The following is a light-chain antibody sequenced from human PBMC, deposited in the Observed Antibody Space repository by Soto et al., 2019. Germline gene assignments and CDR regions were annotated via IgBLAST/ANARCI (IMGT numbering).Light chain of an antibody. CDR2: AAS. CDR3: QQLNSYPRT. CDR1: QSLNTR. J-gene: IGKJ1*01. V-gene: IGKV1-9*01. Sequence: DIQLTQSPSTLSASVGDRVTLTCRASQSLNTRLAWYQQKPGKAPKXLIYAASTLQSGVPSRFRGSGSGTEFTLTISSLQPEDCATYYCQQLNSYPRTFGQGTKVDIK.